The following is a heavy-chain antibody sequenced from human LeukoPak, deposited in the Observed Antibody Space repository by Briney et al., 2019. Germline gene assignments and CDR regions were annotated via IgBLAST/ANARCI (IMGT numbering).Heavy chain of an antibody. J-gene: IGHJ3*02. CDR1: GYTFTSYY. V-gene: IGHV1-46*01. D-gene: IGHD5-18*01. Sequence: ASVKVSCKASGYTFTSYYMHWVRQAPGQGLEWMGIINPSGGSTSYAQKFQGRVTMTRDMSTSTVYMELSSLRSENTAVYYCARRDHPGPSSGYSYVAPGIGAFDIWGQGTMVTVSS. CDR3: ARRDHPGPSSGYSYVAPGIGAFDI. CDR2: INPSGGST.